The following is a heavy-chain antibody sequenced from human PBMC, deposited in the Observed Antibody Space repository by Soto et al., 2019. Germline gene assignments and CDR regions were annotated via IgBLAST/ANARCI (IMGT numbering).Heavy chain of an antibody. J-gene: IGHJ6*02. CDR1: GFTFRSCA. CDR2: IIDSGAST. V-gene: IGHV3-23*01. Sequence: PGGSLRLSCAASGFTFRSCAMGWVRQAPGKGLEWVSGIIDSGASTYYADSVKGRFTISRDNSKSTLYLQMNSLRAEDTALYYCAKGRSYYYYYGVDVWGQGTTVTVSS. CDR3: AKGRSYYYYYGVDV.